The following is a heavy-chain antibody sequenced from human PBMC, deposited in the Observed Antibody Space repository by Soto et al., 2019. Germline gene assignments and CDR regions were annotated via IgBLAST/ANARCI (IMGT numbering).Heavy chain of an antibody. CDR3: AKLSSSWPQYSCPDY. CDR1: GFTFSSYA. V-gene: IGHV3-23*01. J-gene: IGHJ4*02. CDR2: ISGSGGST. D-gene: IGHD6-13*01. Sequence: HPGGSLRLSCAASGFTFSSYAMSWVRQAPGRGLEWVSAISGSGGSTYYADSVKGRFTISRDNSKNTLYLQMNSLRAEDTAVYYCAKLSSSWPQYSCPDYWGQGTLVTVSS.